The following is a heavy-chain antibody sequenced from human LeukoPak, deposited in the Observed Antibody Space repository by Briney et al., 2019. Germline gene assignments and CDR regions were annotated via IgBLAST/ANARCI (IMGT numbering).Heavy chain of an antibody. J-gene: IGHJ4*02. CDR3: AKRGDCSGTCTYDY. CDR1: GFTFSNYA. V-gene: IGHV3-23*01. D-gene: IGHD2-2*01. Sequence: GGSLRLSCAASGFTFSNYAIHWVRQAPGKGLEWVSIVGGSGVNTYYADSVKGRFTISRDNSKNTVYLQMNSLRAEDTAVYYCAKRGDCSGTCTYDYWGQGTLVTVSS. CDR2: VGGSGVNT.